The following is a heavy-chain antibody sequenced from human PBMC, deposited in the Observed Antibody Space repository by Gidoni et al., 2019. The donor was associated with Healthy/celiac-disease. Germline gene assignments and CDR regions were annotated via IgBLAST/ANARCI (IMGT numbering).Heavy chain of an antibody. D-gene: IGHD3-22*01. Sequence: EVQLLESGGGLVQPGGSLRLSCAASGFTFSSYAMSWVRQAPGKGREWVSAISGSGGSTYYADSVKGRFTISRDNSKNTLYLQMNSLRAEDTAVYYCAKDTSSVYYYDSSGYPSWYFDLWGRGTLVTVSS. CDR3: AKDTSSVYYYDSSGYPSWYFDL. V-gene: IGHV3-23*01. CDR1: GFTFSSYA. CDR2: ISGSGGST. J-gene: IGHJ2*01.